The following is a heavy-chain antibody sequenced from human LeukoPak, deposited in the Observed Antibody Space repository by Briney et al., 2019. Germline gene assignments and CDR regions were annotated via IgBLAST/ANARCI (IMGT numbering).Heavy chain of an antibody. CDR3: ARDRAYSSFDI. D-gene: IGHD4-11*01. V-gene: IGHV3-13*01. Sequence: PGGSLRLSCAASGFTFSSYDMHWVRQATGKGLEWVSAIGTAGDTYYPGSVKGRFTISRENAKNSLYLQMNTLRAEDTAVYYCARDRAYSSFDIWGQGTMVTVSS. CDR2: IGTAGDT. CDR1: GFTFSSYD. J-gene: IGHJ3*02.